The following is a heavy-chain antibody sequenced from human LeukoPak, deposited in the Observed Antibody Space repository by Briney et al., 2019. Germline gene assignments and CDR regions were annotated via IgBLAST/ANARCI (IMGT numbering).Heavy chain of an antibody. Sequence: GGSLRLSCAASGFTFDDYGMSWVRQAPGKGLEWVSGINWNGGSTGYADSVKGRFTVSRDNAKNSLYLQMNSLRAEDTAVYYCARELSSGWYGELVDDWGQGTLVTVSS. CDR2: INWNGGST. CDR3: ARELSSGWYGELVDD. D-gene: IGHD6-19*01. CDR1: GFTFDDYG. J-gene: IGHJ4*02. V-gene: IGHV3-20*04.